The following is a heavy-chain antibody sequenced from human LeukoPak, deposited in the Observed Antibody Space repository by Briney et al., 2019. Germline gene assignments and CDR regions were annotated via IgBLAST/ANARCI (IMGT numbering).Heavy chain of an antibody. V-gene: IGHV1-69*13. CDR3: AICGYSYGYNWFDR. CDR2: IIPIFGTA. Sequence: SVKVSFKASGGTFSIYAMSWVRQAPGQGLEWMGGIIPIFGTANYAQKFQGRVTITADESTSTAYMELSSLRSEDTAVYYCAICGYSYGYNWFDRWGQRTLVTVSS. CDR1: GGTFSIYA. J-gene: IGHJ5*02. D-gene: IGHD5-18*01.